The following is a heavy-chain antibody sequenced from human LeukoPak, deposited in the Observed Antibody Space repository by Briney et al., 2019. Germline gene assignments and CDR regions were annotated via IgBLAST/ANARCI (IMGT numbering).Heavy chain of an antibody. V-gene: IGHV4-59*08. Sequence: SETLSLTCTVSGGSISNYYWSWIRQPPGKGLEWIGYIYYSGSTNFNPSLKSRVTLSVDTSKNQFSLKLSSVTAADTAVYYCASKDSYYYDSSGYPDCWGQGTLVTVSS. CDR1: GGSISNYY. CDR3: ASKDSYYYDSSGYPDC. CDR2: IYYSGST. J-gene: IGHJ4*02. D-gene: IGHD3-22*01.